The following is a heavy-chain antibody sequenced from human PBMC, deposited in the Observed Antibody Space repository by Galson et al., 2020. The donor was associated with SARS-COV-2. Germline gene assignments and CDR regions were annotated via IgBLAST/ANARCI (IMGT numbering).Heavy chain of an antibody. D-gene: IGHD6-19*01. CDR3: AKDLVSGDGVWLVGS. Sequence: GSLRLSCAASGFTFSSYAMYWVRQAPGKGLEWVAVISYDGSNKYYADSVKGRFTISSDISKNTVYLQMNSLRVEDTALYYCAKDLVSGDGVWLVGSWGPGTLVTVSS. V-gene: IGHV3-30-3*01. CDR1: GFTFSSYA. J-gene: IGHJ4*02. CDR2: ISYDGSNK.